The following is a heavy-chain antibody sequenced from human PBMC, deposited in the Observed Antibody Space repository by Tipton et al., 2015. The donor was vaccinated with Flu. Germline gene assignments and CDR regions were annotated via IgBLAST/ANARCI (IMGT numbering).Heavy chain of an antibody. J-gene: IGHJ6*02. Sequence: SLRLSCAASGFTFSDSIMNWVRQAPGKGLEWVSSISSSGRLIYNADSVKGRFTISRDNAKNSLYLQMNSLRAEDTSVFYCARGGELGEYGMDVWGQGTTVTVSS. CDR3: ARGGELGEYGMDV. CDR1: GFTFSDSI. D-gene: IGHD7-27*01. V-gene: IGHV3-21*01. CDR2: ISSSGRLI.